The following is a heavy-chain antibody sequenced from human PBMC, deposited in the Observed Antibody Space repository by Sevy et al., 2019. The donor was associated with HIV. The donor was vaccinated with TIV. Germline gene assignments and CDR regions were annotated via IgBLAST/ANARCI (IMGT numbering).Heavy chain of an antibody. V-gene: IGHV3-9*01. CDR3: AKVRYSGGLGAFDY. D-gene: IGHD1-26*01. CDR2: ISWNSNSI. CDR1: GLTFDNYG. Sequence: GGSLRLSCVVSGLTFDNYGMHWVRAVPGKGLEWVSGISWNSNSISYADSVKGRFTISRDNAKNSLYLQLDSLRTEDTAISYSAKVRYSGGLGAFDYWGQGTLVTVSS. J-gene: IGHJ4*02.